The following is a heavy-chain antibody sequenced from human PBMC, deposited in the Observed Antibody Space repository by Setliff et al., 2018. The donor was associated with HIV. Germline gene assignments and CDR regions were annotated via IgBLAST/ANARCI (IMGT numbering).Heavy chain of an antibody. CDR1: AYTFNSYY. Sequence: ASVKVSCKTSAYTFNSYYMHWIRQAPGQGLEWMGLIGPSGSSTTYTQNFQGRVTMSRDTSTNTVYMELSSLRSEDTAVYYCARDHIAARSVDYWGQGTLVTVSS. D-gene: IGHD6-6*01. J-gene: IGHJ4*02. CDR2: IGPSGSST. V-gene: IGHV1-46*02. CDR3: ARDHIAARSVDY.